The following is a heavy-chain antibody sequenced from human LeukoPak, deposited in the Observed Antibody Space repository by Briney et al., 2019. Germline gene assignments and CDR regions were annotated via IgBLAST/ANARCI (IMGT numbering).Heavy chain of an antibody. Sequence: GESLKISCKGSGYSFTSYCIGWVRQMPGEGLEWMGVIYPGDSDTRYSPSFQGQVTISVDKSISTAYLRWSSLRASDAAIYFCARTTDYADYFGAFDIWGQGTMVTVSS. CDR1: GYSFTSYC. V-gene: IGHV5-51*01. CDR2: IYPGDSDT. CDR3: ARTTDYADYFGAFDI. J-gene: IGHJ3*02. D-gene: IGHD4-17*01.